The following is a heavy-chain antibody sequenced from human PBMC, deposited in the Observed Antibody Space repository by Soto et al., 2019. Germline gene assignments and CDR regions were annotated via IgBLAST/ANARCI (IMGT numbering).Heavy chain of an antibody. Sequence: ASVKVSCKASGYTFTSYGISWVRQAPGQGLEWMGWISAYNGNTNYAQKLQGRVTMTTDTSTSTAYMELRSLRSDDTAVYYCASSRRGYCSSTSCSGPFDPWGQGTLVTVSS. CDR2: ISAYNGNT. D-gene: IGHD2-2*01. CDR3: ASSRRGYCSSTSCSGPFDP. V-gene: IGHV1-18*01. J-gene: IGHJ5*02. CDR1: GYTFTSYG.